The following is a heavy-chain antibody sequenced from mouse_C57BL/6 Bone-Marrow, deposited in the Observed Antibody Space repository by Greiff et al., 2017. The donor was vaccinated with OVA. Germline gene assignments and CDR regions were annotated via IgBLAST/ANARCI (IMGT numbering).Heavy chain of an antibody. CDR1: GYTFTSYW. J-gene: IGHJ2*01. CDR2: IYPGSGST. V-gene: IGHV1-55*01. Sequence: QVQLKQPGDELVKPGASVKMSCKASGYTFTSYWITWVKQRPGQGLEWIGDIYPGSGSTNYNEKFKSKATLTVDTSSSTAYMQLSSLTSEDSAVYYCASSYDYDVDWGQGTTLTVSS. D-gene: IGHD2-4*01. CDR3: ASSYDYDVD.